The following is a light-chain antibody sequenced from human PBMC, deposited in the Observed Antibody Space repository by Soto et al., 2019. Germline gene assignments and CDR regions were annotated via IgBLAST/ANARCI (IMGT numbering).Light chain of an antibody. Sequence: EILMTQSPDTLSVSPGERVTLSCRASRTVSNRLAWYQHKPGQAPRLLISGASTGATGIPPRFRGSGSGTECTLTVDTLQSEDIAIYYCQQYYHWPVTFGGGTKVEIK. V-gene: IGKV3-15*01. CDR2: GAS. J-gene: IGKJ4*01. CDR1: RTVSNR. CDR3: QQYYHWPVT.